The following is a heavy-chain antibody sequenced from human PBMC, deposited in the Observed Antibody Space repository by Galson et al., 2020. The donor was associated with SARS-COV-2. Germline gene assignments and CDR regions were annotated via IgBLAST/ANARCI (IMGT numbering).Heavy chain of an antibody. CDR1: GYTFTDYD. V-gene: IGHV1-8*01. J-gene: IGHJ5*02. Sequence: ASVKVSCKASGYTFTDYDINWVRQATGHGLEWMGWMNPNSGNTGYAQKFQGRVTMTRDTSIGTAYMQLSSLRSEDTAVYYCATYSGSSMRGVDPWGQGTLVTVSS. CDR3: ATYSGSSMRGVDP. D-gene: IGHD6-13*01. CDR2: MNPNSGNT.